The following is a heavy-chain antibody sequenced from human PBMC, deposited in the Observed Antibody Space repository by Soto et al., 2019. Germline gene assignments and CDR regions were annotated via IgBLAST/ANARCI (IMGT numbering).Heavy chain of an antibody. Sequence: QVQVVQSGAEVKKPGASVKVSCKASGYALTNFAMHWVRQAPGQRLEWMGWINAGNVNTKYSQKFQGRVTITRDTSACTGYMELSSLRSEDTAVYYCARGGGSFPYFDYCGQGTLVTVSS. CDR3: ARGGGSFPYFDY. D-gene: IGHD1-26*01. V-gene: IGHV1-3*01. CDR1: GYALTNFA. J-gene: IGHJ4*02. CDR2: INAGNVNT.